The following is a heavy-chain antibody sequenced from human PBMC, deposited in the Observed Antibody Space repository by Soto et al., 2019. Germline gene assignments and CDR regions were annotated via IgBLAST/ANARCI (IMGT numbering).Heavy chain of an antibody. CDR1: GFTVSTNY. Sequence: EVQLVESGGGLVQPGGSLRLSCAASGFTVSTNYMSWVSQAPGKGLEWVSVIYSGVRTYYADSVKGRFTISRDNSKNTLYLQMDSLRAEDTAVYYCANSPNQKYYFDYWGQGTLVAVSS. CDR2: IYSGVRT. J-gene: IGHJ4*02. CDR3: ANSPNQKYYFDY. V-gene: IGHV3-66*01.